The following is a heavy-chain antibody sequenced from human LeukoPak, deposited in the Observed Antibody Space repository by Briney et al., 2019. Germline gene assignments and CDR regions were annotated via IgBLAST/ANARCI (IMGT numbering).Heavy chain of an antibody. CDR3: ARDNSVGDNAWWFDP. D-gene: IGHD1-26*01. V-gene: IGHV1-46*01. CDR2: INPTGGST. CDR1: GGTFSSYA. Sequence: VASVKVSCKASGGTFSSYAISWVRQAPGQGLEWMGLINPTGGSTGYAQKFQGRVTMTRDMSTSTDYMELSGLRSEDTAIYYCARDNSVGDNAWWFDPWGQGTLVTVSS. J-gene: IGHJ5*02.